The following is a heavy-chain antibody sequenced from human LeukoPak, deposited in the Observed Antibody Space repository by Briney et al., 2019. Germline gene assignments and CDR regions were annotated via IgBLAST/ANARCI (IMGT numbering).Heavy chain of an antibody. Sequence: SVKVSCKASGGTFISYAISWVRQAPGQGLEWMGRIIPIFGIANYAQKFQGRVTITADKSTSTAYMELSSLRSEDTAVYYCARAPKSRGYSGYAFTYYFDYWGQGTLVTVSS. CDR1: GGTFISYA. J-gene: IGHJ4*02. CDR3: ARAPKSRGYSGYAFTYYFDY. CDR2: IIPIFGIA. D-gene: IGHD5-12*01. V-gene: IGHV1-69*10.